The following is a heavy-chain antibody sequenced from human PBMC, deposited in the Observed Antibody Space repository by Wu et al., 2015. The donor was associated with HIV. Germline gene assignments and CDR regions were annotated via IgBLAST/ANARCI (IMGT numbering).Heavy chain of an antibody. D-gene: IGHD6-19*01. CDR3: ARSHKWLQLRYQGNFDS. CDR1: GYTFTDYY. V-gene: IGHV1-2*02. CDR2: INPKNGGT. J-gene: IGHJ4*01. Sequence: QVQLAQSGAEVKKPGASVKVSCKTSGYTFTDYYIHWMRQVTGQGPEWMGWINPKNGGTNYAQNFQGRLTMTRDTSISSVYMELKKLTSEDTAMYFCARSHKWLQLRYQGNFDSWGQGTLVTVSS.